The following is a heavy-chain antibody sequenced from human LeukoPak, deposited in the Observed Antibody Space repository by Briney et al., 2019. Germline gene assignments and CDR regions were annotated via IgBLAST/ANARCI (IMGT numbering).Heavy chain of an antibody. Sequence: GGSLRLSRAASGFTFSSYAMSWVRQAPGKGLEWVSAISGSGDSTYYADSVKGRFTISRDNSKNTLFLQMNSLRAEDTAVYYCAKDQGGGGSYPPDAFDIWGQGTMVTVSS. CDR2: ISGSGDST. J-gene: IGHJ3*02. CDR3: AKDQGGGGSYPPDAFDI. V-gene: IGHV3-23*01. CDR1: GFTFSSYA. D-gene: IGHD1-26*01.